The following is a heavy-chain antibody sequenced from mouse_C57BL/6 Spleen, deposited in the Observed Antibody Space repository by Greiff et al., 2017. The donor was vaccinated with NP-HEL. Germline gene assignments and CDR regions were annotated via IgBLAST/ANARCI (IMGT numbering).Heavy chain of an antibody. CDR2: IHPNSGST. CDR3: AREETAQAPFAY. V-gene: IGHV1-64*01. Sequence: QVQLQQPGAELVKPGASVKLSCKASGYTFTSYWMHWVKQRPGQGLEWIGMIHPNSGSTNYNEKFKSKATLTVDKSSSTAYMQLSSLTSEDSAVYYCAREETAQAPFAYWGQGTLVTVSA. J-gene: IGHJ3*01. D-gene: IGHD3-2*02. CDR1: GYTFTSYW.